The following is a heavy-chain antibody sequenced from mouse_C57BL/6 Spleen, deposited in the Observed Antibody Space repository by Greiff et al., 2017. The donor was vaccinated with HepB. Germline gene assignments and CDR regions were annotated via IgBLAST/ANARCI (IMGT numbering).Heavy chain of an antibody. CDR3: ARLTANWEFDY. CDR1: GYTFTSYG. CDR2: IYPRSGNT. J-gene: IGHJ2*01. V-gene: IGHV1-81*01. Sequence: QVQLQQSGAELARPGASVKLSCKASGYTFTSYGISWVKQRTGQGLEWIGEIYPRSGNTYYNEKFKGKATLTADKSSSTAYMELRSLTSEDSAVYFCARLTANWEFDYCGQGTTLTVSS. D-gene: IGHD4-1*01.